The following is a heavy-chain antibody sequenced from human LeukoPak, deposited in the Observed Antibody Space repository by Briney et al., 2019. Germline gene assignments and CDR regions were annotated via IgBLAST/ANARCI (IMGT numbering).Heavy chain of an antibody. CDR2: ISSSGGTI. Sequence: PGGSLRLSCAASGFTFSDYYMSWIRQAPGKGLEWVSYISSSGGTIYYADSVKGRFTISRDNAKNTLYLQMNSLRAEDTAVYYCAKSLLQYGDYAFGAFDIWGQGTMVTVSS. D-gene: IGHD4-17*01. CDR3: AKSLLQYGDYAFGAFDI. J-gene: IGHJ3*02. V-gene: IGHV3-11*01. CDR1: GFTFSDYY.